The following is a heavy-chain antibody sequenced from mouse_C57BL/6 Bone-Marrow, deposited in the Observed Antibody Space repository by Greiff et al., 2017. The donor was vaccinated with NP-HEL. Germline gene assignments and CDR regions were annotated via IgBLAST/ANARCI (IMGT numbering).Heavy chain of an antibody. CDR1: GFTFSDYY. D-gene: IGHD2-3*01. V-gene: IGHV5-12*01. CDR2: ISNGGGST. CDR3: ARPYDGYSSWFAY. J-gene: IGHJ3*01. Sequence: EVPLVESGGGLVQPGGSLKLSCAASGFTFSDYYLYWVRQPPEKRLEWVAYISNGGGSTYYLDSVTGRFTISSDNAKNTLYLHMSRLKSEDTAMYYCARPYDGYSSWFAYWGQGTLVTVSA.